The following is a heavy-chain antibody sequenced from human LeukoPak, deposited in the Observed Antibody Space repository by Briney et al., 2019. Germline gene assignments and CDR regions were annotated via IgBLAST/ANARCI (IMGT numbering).Heavy chain of an antibody. J-gene: IGHJ4*02. D-gene: IGHD3-16*02. V-gene: IGHV4-59*01. CDR2: IYYSGST. CDR1: GGSISSYY. CDR3: TRKSVKEAY. Sequence: SETLSLTCTVSGGSISSYYWNWIRQPPGKGLEWIGYIYYSGSTNYNPSLKSRVTISVDTSKNQFSLRLSSVTAADTAVYYCTRKSVKEAYWGQGTLVTVSS.